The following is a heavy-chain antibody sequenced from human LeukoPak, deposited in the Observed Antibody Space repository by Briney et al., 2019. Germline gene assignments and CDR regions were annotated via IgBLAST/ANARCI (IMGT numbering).Heavy chain of an antibody. CDR3: AKGTWEWLRLIDY. Sequence: GGSLRLSCAASGFTFSSYGMHWVRQAPGKGLEGVAVISYDGSNKYYADSVKGRFTISRDNSKNTLYLQMNSLRAEDTAVYYCAKGTWEWLRLIDYWGQGTLVIVSS. D-gene: IGHD5-12*01. J-gene: IGHJ4*02. CDR1: GFTFSSYG. CDR2: ISYDGSNK. V-gene: IGHV3-30*18.